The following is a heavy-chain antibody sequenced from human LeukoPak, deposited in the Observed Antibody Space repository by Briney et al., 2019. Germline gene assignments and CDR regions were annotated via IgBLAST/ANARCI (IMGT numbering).Heavy chain of an antibody. V-gene: IGHV3-74*01. CDR2: ISSDGSPA. J-gene: IGHJ4*02. Sequence: GGSLRLSCAASGFTFSSYWMHWVRQVPGKGLVWVSRISSDGSPAFYADSVQGRFTISRDNAKNTLYLQMNSLRAEDTALYYCVRFSYDRGAYTAGDYWGQGTLVTVSS. CDR3: VRFSYDRGAYTAGDY. CDR1: GFTFSSYW. D-gene: IGHD3-22*01.